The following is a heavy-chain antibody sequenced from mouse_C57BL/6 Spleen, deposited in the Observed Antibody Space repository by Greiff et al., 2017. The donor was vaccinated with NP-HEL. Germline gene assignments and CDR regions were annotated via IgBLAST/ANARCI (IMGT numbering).Heavy chain of an antibody. CDR2: ISSGSSTI. Sequence: EVQLVESGGGLVKPGGSLKLSCAASGFTFSDYGMHWVRQAPEKGLEWVAYISSGSSTIYYADTVKGRFTISRDNAKNTLFLQMTSLRSEDTAMYYCARRGNYYGNYDYYAMDYWGQGTSVTVSS. CDR3: ARRGNYYGNYDYYAMDY. D-gene: IGHD2-1*01. CDR1: GFTFSDYG. J-gene: IGHJ4*01. V-gene: IGHV5-17*01.